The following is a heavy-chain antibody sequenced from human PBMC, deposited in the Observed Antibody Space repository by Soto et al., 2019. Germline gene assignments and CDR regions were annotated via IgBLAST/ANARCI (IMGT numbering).Heavy chain of an antibody. D-gene: IGHD1-7*01. J-gene: IGHJ5*02. Sequence: SETLSLTCTVSGGSISSSSFYWGWIRQSPGKGLEYIGSIYYSGSTYYNPSLKSRVTIYVDTSRNQFSLKLSSVTAADTAVYYCARRFKTRGYWFDPWGQGTLVTVS. CDR2: IYYSGST. CDR1: GGSISSSSFY. CDR3: ARRFKTRGYWFDP. V-gene: IGHV4-39*01.